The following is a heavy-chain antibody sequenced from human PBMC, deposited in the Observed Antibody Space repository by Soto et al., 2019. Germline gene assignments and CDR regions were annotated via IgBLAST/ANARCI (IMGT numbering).Heavy chain of an antibody. D-gene: IGHD1-26*01. J-gene: IGHJ4*02. Sequence: QVQLVESGGGVVQPGRSLRLSCVASGFTFSSYGMHWVRQAPGKGLEWVAIISYDGSNTYYADSVKGRFTISRDNSKNALYLQMNSLGAEDTSVYYWAKEGGLSGSYYISSSYYFDYWGQGTLVTVSS. V-gene: IGHV3-30*18. CDR1: GFTFSSYG. CDR2: ISYDGSNT. CDR3: AKEGGLSGSYYISSSYYFDY.